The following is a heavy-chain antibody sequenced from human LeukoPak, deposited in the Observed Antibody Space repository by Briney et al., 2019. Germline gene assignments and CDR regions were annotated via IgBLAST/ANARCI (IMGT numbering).Heavy chain of an antibody. CDR2: SSAYNGNT. D-gene: IGHD3-22*01. Sequence: ASVKVSCKASGYTFTSYVISWLRQAPGRGREWMGWSSAYNGNTNYAQKLQGRVTMTTDKSTSTAYMKLRSMGSDDTAVYYCARIHTMIVVGAFDIWGQGTMVTVSS. J-gene: IGHJ3*02. CDR3: ARIHTMIVVGAFDI. V-gene: IGHV1-18*01. CDR1: GYTFTSYV.